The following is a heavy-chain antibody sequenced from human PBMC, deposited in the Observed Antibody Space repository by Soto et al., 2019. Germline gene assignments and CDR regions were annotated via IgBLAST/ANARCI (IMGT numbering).Heavy chain of an antibody. D-gene: IGHD3-3*01. CDR2: INPSGGST. V-gene: IGHV1-46*01. CDR1: GYTFTSYY. CDR3: AREGLLLRFLELSY. Sequence: QVQLVQSGAEVKKPGASVKVSCKASGYTFTSYYMHWVRQAPGQGLEWMGIINPSGGSTSYAQKVQCSLTMTRATSTRTVYMELRRLRSEDTAVYYCAREGLLLRFLELSYWGQGTLVTVSS. J-gene: IGHJ4*02.